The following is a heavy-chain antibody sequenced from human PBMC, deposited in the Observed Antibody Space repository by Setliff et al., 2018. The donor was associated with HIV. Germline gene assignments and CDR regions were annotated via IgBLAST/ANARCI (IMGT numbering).Heavy chain of an antibody. CDR2: IYTTGVT. J-gene: IGHJ4*02. CDR1: GASMSSGRFS. Sequence: SETLSLTCSVYGASMSSGRFSYNWLRQPAGKGLQWIGHIYTTGVTDYNPSLKSRVTISLDTSKNQISLNLTSVTRADTAVYYCARKSMATTDSLRYWGQGILVTVSS. V-gene: IGHV4-61*09. D-gene: IGHD4-17*01. CDR3: ARKSMATTDSLRY.